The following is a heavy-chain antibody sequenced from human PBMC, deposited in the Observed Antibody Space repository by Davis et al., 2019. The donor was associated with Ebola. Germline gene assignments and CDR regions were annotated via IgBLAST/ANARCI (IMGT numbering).Heavy chain of an antibody. J-gene: IGHJ4*02. CDR2: ISGSGGST. V-gene: IGHV3-23*01. D-gene: IGHD3-10*01. Sequence: PGGSLRLSCAASGFTFSSYAMSWVRQAPGKGLEWVSAISGSGGSTYYADSVKGRFTISRDNSKNTLYLQMNSLRAEDTAVYYCAKDGVESYYYGSGSYYPFDYWGQGTLVTVSS. CDR1: GFTFSSYA. CDR3: AKDGVESYYYGSGSYYPFDY.